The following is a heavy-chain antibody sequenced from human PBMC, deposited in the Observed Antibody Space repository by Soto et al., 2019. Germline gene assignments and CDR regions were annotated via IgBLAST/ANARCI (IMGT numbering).Heavy chain of an antibody. CDR2: IKPDGSEK. CDR3: ARSITTLGVVTISDDNWFDP. V-gene: IGHV3-7*03. J-gene: IGHJ5*02. D-gene: IGHD3-3*01. CDR1: GLTFSSYW. Sequence: EGQLVESGGGLVQPGGSLRLSCEASGLTFSSYWMTWVRQAPGKGLEWVADIKPDGSEKYYVDSVEGRFTISRDNAKNSIYLEMNSLRVEDTAVYYCARSITTLGVVTISDDNWFDPWGQGTPVNVSS.